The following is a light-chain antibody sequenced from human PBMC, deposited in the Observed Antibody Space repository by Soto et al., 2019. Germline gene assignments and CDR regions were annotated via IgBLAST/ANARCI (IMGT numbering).Light chain of an antibody. CDR1: QSVSSN. CDR2: GAS. CDR3: QQYNNWPGT. Sequence: EIVMTQSPATLSVSPGERATLSCRASQSVSSNLAWYQQKPGQAPRLLIYGASTRATGIPARFSGSGSGRDFTLTISSLQSEDFAVYYCQQYNNWPGTFGGGTKVEIK. J-gene: IGKJ4*01. V-gene: IGKV3-15*01.